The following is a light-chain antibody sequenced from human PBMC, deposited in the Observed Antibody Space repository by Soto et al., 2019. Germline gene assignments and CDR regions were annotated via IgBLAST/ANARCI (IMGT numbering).Light chain of an antibody. Sequence: EIVLTQSPATLSLSPGARASLSCRASQSVSSYLAWYQQKPGQAPRLLIYDASNRSTGIPARFSGSGSGTDFTLTISSLEPEDFAVYHCQQSANWPYTFGQGTKLEIK. CDR3: QQSANWPYT. V-gene: IGKV3-11*01. CDR2: DAS. J-gene: IGKJ2*01. CDR1: QSVSSY.